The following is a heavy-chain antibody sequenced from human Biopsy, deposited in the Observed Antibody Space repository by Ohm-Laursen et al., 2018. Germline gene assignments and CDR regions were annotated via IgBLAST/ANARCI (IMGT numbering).Heavy chain of an antibody. CDR2: IWSDGNNK. V-gene: IGHV3-33*01. CDR1: GFTFSRHG. J-gene: IGHJ4*02. Sequence: SLRLSCAATGFTFSRHGMHWVRQAPGKGLEWVAVIWSDGNNKYYADSVKGRFTISRDTSRNTLYMQMNSLRVEDTALYYCARDAEEFDSSGPRFDYWGQGTLVTVSS. D-gene: IGHD3-22*01. CDR3: ARDAEEFDSSGPRFDY.